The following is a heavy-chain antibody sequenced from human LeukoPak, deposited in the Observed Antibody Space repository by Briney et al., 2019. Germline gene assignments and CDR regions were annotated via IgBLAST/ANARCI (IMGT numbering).Heavy chain of an antibody. CDR2: INHSGST. Sequence: SETLSLTCAVYGGSFSGYYWSWIRQPPGKGLEWTGEINHSGSTNYNPSLKSRVTISVDTSKNQFSLKLSSVTAADTAVYYCARGQRRIAAAGTFPRPVGWDYYYYYMDVWGKGTTVTVSS. J-gene: IGHJ6*03. D-gene: IGHD6-13*01. V-gene: IGHV4-34*01. CDR1: GGSFSGYY. CDR3: ARGQRRIAAAGTFPRPVGWDYYYYYMDV.